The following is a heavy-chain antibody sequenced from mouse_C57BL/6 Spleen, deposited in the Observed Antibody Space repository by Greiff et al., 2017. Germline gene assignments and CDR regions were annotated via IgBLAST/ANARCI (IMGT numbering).Heavy chain of an antibody. CDR1: GYSITSGYY. CDR2: ISYDGSN. Sequence: DVKLQESGPGLVKPSQSLSLTCSVTGYSITSGYYWNWIRQFPGNKLEWMGYISYDGSNNYNPSLKNRISINRDTSKNQFFLKLNSVTTEDTATYYCAREGGRGWFAYWGQGTLVTVSA. CDR3: AREGGRGWFAY. J-gene: IGHJ3*01. V-gene: IGHV3-6*01.